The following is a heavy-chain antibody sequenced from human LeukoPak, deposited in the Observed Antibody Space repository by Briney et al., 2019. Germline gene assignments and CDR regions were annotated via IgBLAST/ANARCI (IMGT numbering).Heavy chain of an antibody. J-gene: IGHJ3*02. CDR2: IYPGDSDT. CDR1: GYSFTSYW. V-gene: IGHV5-51*01. Sequence: GESLKISCKGSGYSFTSYWIGWVRQMPGKGLEWMGIIYPGDSDTRYSPSFQGQVTISADKSISTAYLQWSSLKASDTAMYYCARHAGPHCGGDWFNDAFDIWGQGTMVTVSS. CDR3: ARHAGPHCGGDWFNDAFDI. D-gene: IGHD2-21*01.